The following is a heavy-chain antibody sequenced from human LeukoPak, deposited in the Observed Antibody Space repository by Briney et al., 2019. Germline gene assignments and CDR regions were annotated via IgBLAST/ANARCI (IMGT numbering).Heavy chain of an antibody. D-gene: IGHD2-21*02. CDR3: AKDNEVVVVTAAIDY. CDR2: ISYDGSNK. CDR1: GFTFSSYG. V-gene: IGHV3-30*18. J-gene: IGHJ4*02. Sequence: GGSLRLSCAASGFTFSSYGMHWVRQAPGKGLEWVAVISYDGSNKYYADSVKGRFTISRDNSKNTLYLQMNSLRAEDTAVYYCAKDNEVVVVTAAIDYWGQGTLVTVSS.